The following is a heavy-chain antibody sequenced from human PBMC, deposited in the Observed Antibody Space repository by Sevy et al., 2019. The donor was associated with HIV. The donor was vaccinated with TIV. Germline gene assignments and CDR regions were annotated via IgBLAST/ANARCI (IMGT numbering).Heavy chain of an antibody. CDR3: ARAGDDYGDEDYFDY. D-gene: IGHD4-17*01. CDR1: GGSISSYY. Sequence: SETLSLTCTVSGGSISSYYWSWIRQPAGKGLEWIGRIYTSGSTNYNPSLKSRVTMSVDTSKNQFSLKLSSVTAADTAVYYCARAGDDYGDEDYFDYWGQRTLVTVSS. V-gene: IGHV4-4*07. J-gene: IGHJ4*02. CDR2: IYTSGST.